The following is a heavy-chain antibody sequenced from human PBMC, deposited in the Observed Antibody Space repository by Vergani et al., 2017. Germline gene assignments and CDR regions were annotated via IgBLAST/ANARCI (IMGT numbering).Heavy chain of an antibody. Sequence: VQLVESGGGVVQRGGSLRLSCVASGFSFNTYWMHWVRQVPGKGLMWVARIDEYGNRATYGDFETGRFTISRDNAKNTVFLQMNNLKADDAGVYYCVRTEYCTGIACNTLFDSWGQGALVTVSS. CDR2: IDEYGNRA. J-gene: IGHJ5*01. V-gene: IGHV3-74*03. CDR1: GFSFNTYW. CDR3: VRTEYCTGIACNTLFDS. D-gene: IGHD2-8*02.